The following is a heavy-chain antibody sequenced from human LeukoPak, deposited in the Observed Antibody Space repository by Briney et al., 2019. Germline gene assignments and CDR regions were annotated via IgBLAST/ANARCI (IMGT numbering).Heavy chain of an antibody. CDR3: ARLEGLSRVGY. J-gene: IGHJ4*02. Sequence: GGSLRLSCAASGFTFSSYSMNWVRQAPGKGLEWVSSISSSSSYIYYADSVKGRFTISRDNAKNSLYLQMNSLRAEDTAVYYCARLEGLSRVGYWGQGTLVTVSS. CDR1: GFTFSSYS. D-gene: IGHD2/OR15-2a*01. CDR2: ISSSSSYI. V-gene: IGHV3-21*01.